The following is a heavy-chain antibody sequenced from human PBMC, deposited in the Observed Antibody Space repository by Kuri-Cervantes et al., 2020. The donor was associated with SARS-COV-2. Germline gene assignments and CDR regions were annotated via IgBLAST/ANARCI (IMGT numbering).Heavy chain of an antibody. CDR3: GRRYCSTTSCLVDY. V-gene: IGHV3-48*03. J-gene: IGHJ4*02. CDR1: GFNFKSYE. D-gene: IGHD2-2*01. CDR2: IGSSGTTM. Sequence: GGSLRLSCAASGFNFKSYEMNWVRQVPGKGLQWVSYIGSSGTTMFYADSVKGRFTISRDNAKNSLYLQMKSLTAEDAGVYYCGRRYCSTTSCLVDYWGRGTLVTVSS.